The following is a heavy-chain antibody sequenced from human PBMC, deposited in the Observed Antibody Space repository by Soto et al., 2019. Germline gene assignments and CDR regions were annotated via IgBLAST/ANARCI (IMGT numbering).Heavy chain of an antibody. CDR2: IIPIFGTA. Sequence: SVKVSCKASGGTFSSYAISWVRQAPGQGLEWMGGIIPIFGTANYAQKFQGRVTITADESTSTAYMELSSLRSEDTAVYYCARDGDSSGPQGYYYGMDVWGQGITVTVSS. CDR1: GGTFSSYA. D-gene: IGHD3-22*01. CDR3: ARDGDSSGPQGYYYGMDV. J-gene: IGHJ6*02. V-gene: IGHV1-69*13.